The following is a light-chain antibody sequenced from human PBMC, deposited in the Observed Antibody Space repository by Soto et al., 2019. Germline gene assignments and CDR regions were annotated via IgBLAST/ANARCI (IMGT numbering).Light chain of an antibody. J-gene: IGKJ1*01. CDR1: QNIDNY. V-gene: IGKV1-39*01. CDR3: HQSSNIPCT. CDR2: STS. Sequence: IQLTQSPSSLSASVGDRVTVSCRSSQNIDNYLNWYVQRPGKAPELLIYSTSNLKSGVPSRFRGSGSGTDFSLTNTSLHSEAFATHYCHQSSNIPCTFGQGTKVEIK.